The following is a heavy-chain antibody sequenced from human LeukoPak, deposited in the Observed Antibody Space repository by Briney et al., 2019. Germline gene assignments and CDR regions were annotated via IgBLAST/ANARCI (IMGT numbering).Heavy chain of an antibody. CDR2: AYPGDSDT. V-gene: IGHV5-51*01. D-gene: IGHD1-26*01. Sequence: GESLKISCKVSGYSFTNYWIGWLRQRPGKGLEWMGSAYPGDSDTRYSPSFQGQVTISGDKSIGTAYLQWSSLKASDTAMYYCARLAPRIVGAWVDYWGQGTLVTVSS. J-gene: IGHJ4*02. CDR3: ARLAPRIVGAWVDY. CDR1: GYSFTNYW.